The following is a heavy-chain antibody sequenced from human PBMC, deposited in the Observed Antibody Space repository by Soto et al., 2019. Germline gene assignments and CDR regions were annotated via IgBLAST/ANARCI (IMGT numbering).Heavy chain of an antibody. CDR2: TYQSGSA. J-gene: IGHJ6*02. CDR3: ARDYYGMDV. Sequence: SETLSLTCTVSGGSISSGGYSWTWIRQSPGKGLEWIGYTYQSGSAYYNPSLKSRVTISVDRSKNQFSLNLTSVTAADTAVYYCARDYYGMDVWGQGTTVTVS. CDR1: GGSISSGGYS. V-gene: IGHV4-30-2*06.